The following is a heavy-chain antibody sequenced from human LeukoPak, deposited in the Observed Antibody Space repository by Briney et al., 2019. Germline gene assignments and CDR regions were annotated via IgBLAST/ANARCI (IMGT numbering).Heavy chain of an antibody. Sequence: ASVKVSCKASGYTFTGYYMHWGRQAPGQGLEWVGWINPDSGGTTYAQKFQGRVTMTRDTSIHTAYMDLSSLRSDDTAVYYCARGLAAADAFDIWGQGTMVTVSS. D-gene: IGHD6-13*01. V-gene: IGHV1-2*02. J-gene: IGHJ3*02. CDR2: INPDSGGT. CDR3: ARGLAAADAFDI. CDR1: GYTFTGYY.